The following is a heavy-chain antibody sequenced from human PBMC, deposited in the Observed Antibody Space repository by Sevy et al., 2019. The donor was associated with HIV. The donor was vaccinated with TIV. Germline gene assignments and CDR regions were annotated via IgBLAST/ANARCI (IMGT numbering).Heavy chain of an antibody. CDR3: ARGRVVAASYSFDY. J-gene: IGHJ4*02. Sequence: SETLSLTCAVSGGSISSGGYSWYWIRQPPGKGLEWIGYIYHSGSTYYNPSLKSRVTISIDRSKNHFSLKLSSVTAADTAVYYCARGRVVAASYSFDYCGQGTLVTVSS. V-gene: IGHV4-30-2*01. CDR2: IYHSGST. D-gene: IGHD2-15*01. CDR1: GGSISSGGYS.